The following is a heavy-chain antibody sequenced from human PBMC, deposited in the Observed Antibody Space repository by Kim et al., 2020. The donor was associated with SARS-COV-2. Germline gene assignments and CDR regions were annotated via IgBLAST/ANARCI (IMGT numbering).Heavy chain of an antibody. Sequence: GKGKFTISRDNSKNTLYLQMNSLRAEDTAVYYCAKYYYNSGGYYEAAFDYWGQGTLVTVSS. D-gene: IGHD3-22*01. J-gene: IGHJ4*02. CDR3: AKYYYNSGGYYEAAFDY. V-gene: IGHV3-66*01.